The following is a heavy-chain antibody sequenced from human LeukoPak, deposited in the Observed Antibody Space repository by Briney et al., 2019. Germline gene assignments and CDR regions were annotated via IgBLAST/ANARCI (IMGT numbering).Heavy chain of an antibody. CDR1: GFTFSTAW. J-gene: IGHJ4*02. D-gene: IGHD1-14*01. CDR3: AVTTGDY. Sequence: GGSLSLSCAASGFTFSTAWWSWVGQAPGKGLEWVGRIKSKTDGGTTDYAAPVKGRFTISRDDSKNTLYLQMNSLKTEDTAVYYCAVTTGDYWGQGTLVTVSS. CDR2: IKSKTDGGTT. V-gene: IGHV3-15*01.